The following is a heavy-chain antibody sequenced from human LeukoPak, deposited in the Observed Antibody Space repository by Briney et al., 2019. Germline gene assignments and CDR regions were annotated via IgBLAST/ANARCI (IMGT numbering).Heavy chain of an antibody. CDR1: GYTFTDYY. V-gene: IGHV1-2*02. CDR2: INPNSGET. J-gene: IGHJ4*02. CDR3: ARDRDYSNTERGFDY. D-gene: IGHD4-11*01. Sequence: EASVTVSCKTSGYTFTDYYIHWVRQAPGQGLEWMGWINPNSGETNSAQKFQGRVTMTGDTSISTAYMELRRVTSDDTAVYYCARDRDYSNTERGFDYWGQGTLVTVSS.